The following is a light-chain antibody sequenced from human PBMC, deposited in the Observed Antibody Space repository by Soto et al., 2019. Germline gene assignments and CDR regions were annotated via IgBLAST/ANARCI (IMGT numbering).Light chain of an antibody. J-gene: IGKJ1*01. V-gene: IGKV1-39*01. CDR1: QSISSY. CDR2: AAS. Sequence: DIQMTQSPSSLSESVGDRVTITCRVSQSISSYLNWYQQKPGKAPKLLIYAASSLQSGVPSRFSGSGSGTDFTLTISSLQPEDFATYYCQQSYSTPQTFGQGTKVEIK. CDR3: QQSYSTPQT.